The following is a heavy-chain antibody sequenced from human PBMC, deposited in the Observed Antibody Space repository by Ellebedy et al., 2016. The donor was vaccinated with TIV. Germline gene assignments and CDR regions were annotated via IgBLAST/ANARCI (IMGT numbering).Heavy chain of an antibody. Sequence: SETLSLTXAVYGGSFSGYYWSCIRQPPGKGLEWIGEINHSGSTNYNPSLKSRVTMSVDTSKNQFSLKLSSVTAADTAVYYCARGGGNSGYYFDYWGQGTLVTVSS. D-gene: IGHD4-23*01. CDR2: INHSGST. V-gene: IGHV4-34*01. CDR3: ARGGGNSGYYFDY. CDR1: GGSFSGYY. J-gene: IGHJ4*02.